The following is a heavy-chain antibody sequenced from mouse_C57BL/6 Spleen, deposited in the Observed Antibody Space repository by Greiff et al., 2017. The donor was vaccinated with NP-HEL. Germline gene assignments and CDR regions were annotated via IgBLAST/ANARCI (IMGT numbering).Heavy chain of an antibody. J-gene: IGHJ2*01. CDR2: IDPSDSYT. CDR3: ARMAVITTVVATTGLDY. CDR1: GYTFTSYW. V-gene: IGHV1-69*01. Sequence: VQLQQPGAELVMPGASVKLSCKASGYTFTSYWLHWVKQRPGQGLEWIGGIDPSDSYTNYNQKFKGKSTLTVDQASSAAYMQLSRLTSEDSAVYYCARMAVITTVVATTGLDYWGQGTTLTVSS. D-gene: IGHD1-1*01.